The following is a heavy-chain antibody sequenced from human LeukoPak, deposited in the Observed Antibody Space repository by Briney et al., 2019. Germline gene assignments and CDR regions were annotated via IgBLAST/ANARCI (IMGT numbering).Heavy chain of an antibody. CDR3: ARDSGLTGTTISPFQH. CDR2: IIPIFGTA. Sequence: SVKVSCKASGGTFSSYAISWVRQAPGQGLEWMGGIIPIFGTANYAQKFQGRVTITADESTSTAYMELSGLRSEDTAVYYCARDSGLTGTTISPFQHWGQGTLVTVSS. J-gene: IGHJ1*01. CDR1: GGTFSSYA. D-gene: IGHD1-7*01. V-gene: IGHV1-69*13.